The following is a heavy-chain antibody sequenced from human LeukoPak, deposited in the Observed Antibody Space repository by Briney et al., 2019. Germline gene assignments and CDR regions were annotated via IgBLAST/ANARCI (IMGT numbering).Heavy chain of an antibody. CDR1: GYTFTGYY. CDR3: ARALYSSSGYSYYGMDV. Sequence: ASVKVSCKASGYTFTGYYMHWVRQAPGQGLEWMGWINPNSGGTNYAQKFQGGVTMTGDTSISTGYMELSRLRSDDTAVYYCARALYSSSGYSYYGMDVWGQGTTVTVSS. V-gene: IGHV1-2*02. J-gene: IGHJ6*02. CDR2: INPNSGGT. D-gene: IGHD6-6*01.